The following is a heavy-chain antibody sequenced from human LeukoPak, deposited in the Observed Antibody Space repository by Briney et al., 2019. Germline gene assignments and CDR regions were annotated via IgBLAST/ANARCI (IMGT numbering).Heavy chain of an antibody. CDR1: GSTFSSYA. Sequence: ASVKVSCKASGSTFSSYAISWVRQAPGKGLEWMGGFDPEDGETIYAQKFQGRVTMTEDTSTDTAYMELSSLRSEDTAVYYCATPPGGGYYPYWYFDLWGRGTLVTVSS. CDR3: ATPPGGGYYPYWYFDL. J-gene: IGHJ2*01. D-gene: IGHD3-22*01. V-gene: IGHV1-24*01. CDR2: FDPEDGET.